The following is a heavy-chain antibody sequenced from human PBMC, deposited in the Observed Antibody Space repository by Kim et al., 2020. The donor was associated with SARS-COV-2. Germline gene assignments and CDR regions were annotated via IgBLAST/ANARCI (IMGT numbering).Heavy chain of an antibody. CDR3: ASLPYTVAEFSLDY. Sequence: GGSLRLSCAASGFTFSSNCMHWVRQAPGKGLVWVSRINSGGGTTNSASSVKGRFIISSDNTNTTLYLLMNSLSADDTAVYYSASLPYTVAEFSLDYLGQ. V-gene: IGHV3-74*01. CDR2: INSGGGTT. J-gene: IGHJ4*02. CDR1: GFTFSSNC. D-gene: IGHD2-21*01.